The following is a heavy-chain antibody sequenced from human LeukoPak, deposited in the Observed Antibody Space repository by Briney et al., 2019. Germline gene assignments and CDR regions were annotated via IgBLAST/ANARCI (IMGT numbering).Heavy chain of an antibody. Sequence: GGSPRLSCAASGFTFSSYWMHWVRHAPGKGLVWVSRINSDGSSTIHADSVKGRFTISRDNAKNTLYLQMNSLRAEDTAVYYCAREVYSSGWSSFDYWGQGTLVTVSS. CDR1: GFTFSSYW. CDR3: AREVYSSGWSSFDY. V-gene: IGHV3-74*01. D-gene: IGHD6-19*01. J-gene: IGHJ4*02. CDR2: INSDGSST.